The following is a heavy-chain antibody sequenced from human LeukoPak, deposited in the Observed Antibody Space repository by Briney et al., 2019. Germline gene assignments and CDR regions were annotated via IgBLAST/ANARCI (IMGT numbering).Heavy chain of an antibody. V-gene: IGHV1-69*05. CDR2: IIPIFGTA. J-gene: IGHJ6*03. Sequence: ASVKVSCKASGGTFSSYAISWVRQAPGQGLEWMGGIIPIFGTANYAQKFQGRVTITTDESTSTAYMELSSLRSEDTAVYYCARVVAGYSSSAQRYYYYMDVWGKGTTVTVSS. CDR3: ARVVAGYSSSAQRYYYYMDV. CDR1: GGTFSSYA. D-gene: IGHD6-6*01.